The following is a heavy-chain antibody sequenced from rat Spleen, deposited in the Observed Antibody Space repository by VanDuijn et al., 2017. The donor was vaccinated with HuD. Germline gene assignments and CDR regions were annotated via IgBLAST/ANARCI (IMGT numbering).Heavy chain of an antibody. D-gene: IGHD4-3*01. J-gene: IGHJ1*01. CDR1: GFTFRDYY. CDR2: ITNTGGST. V-gene: IGHV5-20*01. CDR3: ILYNSGYFDF. Sequence: EVQLVESDGGLVQPGRSLKLSCAASGFTFRDYYMAWVRQAPTKGMEWVASITNTGGSTYYRDSVKGRFTISRDDEKSILYLQMDSLRSEDTATYYCILYNSGYFDFWGPGTMVTVSS.